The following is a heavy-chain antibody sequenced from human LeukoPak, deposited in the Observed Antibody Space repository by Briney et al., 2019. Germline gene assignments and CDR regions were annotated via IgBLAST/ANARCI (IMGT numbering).Heavy chain of an antibody. CDR1: GFTFSNYA. D-gene: IGHD5-12*01. V-gene: IGHV3-23*01. CDR3: AKDLGYSGYDPLDY. J-gene: IGHJ4*02. CDR2: ISGCGVNT. Sequence: GGSLRLSCAASGFTFSNYAMSWVRQAPGKGLEWVSAISGCGVNTYYADSVKGRFTISRDNSKSTLYLQMNSLRAEDTAVYYCAKDLGYSGYDPLDYWGQGTLVTVSS.